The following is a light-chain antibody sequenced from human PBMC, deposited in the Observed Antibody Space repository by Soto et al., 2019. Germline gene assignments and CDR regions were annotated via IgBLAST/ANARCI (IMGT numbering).Light chain of an antibody. CDR1: PGAVGGYHY. J-gene: IGLJ3*02. CDR3: SSYGGSNNLL. CDR2: EVS. V-gene: IGLV2-8*01. Sequence: HSLLTQPPSASGSPEQSVPISCTGTPGAVGGYHYVSWYQQHPGKAPKLMIYEVSKRPSGVPDRVSGSKSGNTATLTVSGLQAEDEADYYCSSYGGSNNLLFGGGTKVTVL.